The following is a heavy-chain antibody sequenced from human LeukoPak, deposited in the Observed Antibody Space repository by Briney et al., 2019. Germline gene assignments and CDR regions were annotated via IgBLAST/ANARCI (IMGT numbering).Heavy chain of an antibody. V-gene: IGHV3-30*18. CDR1: GFTFSSYG. J-gene: IGHJ6*02. CDR3: AKRAEAVAGYYGMDV. CDR2: ISYDGSNK. Sequence: GGSLRLSCAAPGFTFSSYGMHWVRQAPGKGLEWVAFISYDGSNKYYADSVKGRFTISRDNSKNTLYLQMNSLRAEDAAVYYCAKRAEAVAGYYGMDVWGQGTTVTVSS. D-gene: IGHD6-19*01.